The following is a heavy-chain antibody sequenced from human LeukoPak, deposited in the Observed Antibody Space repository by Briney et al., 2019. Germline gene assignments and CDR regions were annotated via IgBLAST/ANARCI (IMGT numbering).Heavy chain of an antibody. V-gene: IGHV4-59*08. Sequence: AETLSLTCTVSGGSITNYYWSWIRQPPGKGLEWIGFIYYTESANYNPSLKSRVTISVDTSKNQFSLRLISVTAADTAVYYCARQLTGGFDPWGQGTLVTVSS. CDR1: GGSITNYY. D-gene: IGHD7-27*01. CDR3: ARQLTGGFDP. J-gene: IGHJ5*02. CDR2: IYYTESA.